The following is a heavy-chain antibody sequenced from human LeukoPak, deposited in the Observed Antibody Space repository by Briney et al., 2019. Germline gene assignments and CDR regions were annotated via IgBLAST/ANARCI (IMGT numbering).Heavy chain of an antibody. CDR2: INHSGST. Sequence: SETLSLTCAVYGGSFSGYYWSWIRQPPGRGLEWIGEINHSGSTNYNPSLKSRVTISVDTSKNQFSLKLSSVTAADTAVYYCARAYNWFDPWGQGTLVTVSS. J-gene: IGHJ5*02. V-gene: IGHV4-34*01. CDR3: ARAYNWFDP. CDR1: GGSFSGYY.